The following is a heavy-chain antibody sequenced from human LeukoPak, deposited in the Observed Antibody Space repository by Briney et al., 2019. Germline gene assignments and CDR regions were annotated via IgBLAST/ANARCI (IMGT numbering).Heavy chain of an antibody. CDR3: ARHRRTVTTQIFDY. CDR1: GGSISSYY. J-gene: IGHJ4*02. V-gene: IGHV4-59*08. Sequence: KPSETLSLTCTVSGGSISSYYWSWIRQPPGKGLKWIGYIYYSGSTNYNPSLKSRVTISVDTSKNQFSLKLSSVTAADTAVYYCARHRRTVTTQIFDYWGQGTLVTVSS. D-gene: IGHD4-17*01. CDR2: IYYSGST.